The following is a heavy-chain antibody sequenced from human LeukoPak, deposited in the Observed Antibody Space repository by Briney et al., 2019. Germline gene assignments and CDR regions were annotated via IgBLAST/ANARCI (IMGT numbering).Heavy chain of an antibody. Sequence: SVKVSCKASGGTFSSYAISWVRQAPGKGLEWMGGIIPIFGTANYAQKFQGRVTITADKSTSTAYMELSSLRSEDTAVYYCARARGSTYYYGSGPYYYYGMDVWGKGTTVTVSS. CDR1: GGTFSSYA. CDR2: IIPIFGTA. CDR3: ARARGSTYYYGSGPYYYYGMDV. V-gene: IGHV1-69*06. D-gene: IGHD3-10*01. J-gene: IGHJ6*04.